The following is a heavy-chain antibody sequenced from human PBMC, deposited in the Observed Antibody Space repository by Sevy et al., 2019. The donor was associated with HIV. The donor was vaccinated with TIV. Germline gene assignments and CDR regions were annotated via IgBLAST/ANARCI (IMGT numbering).Heavy chain of an antibody. CDR3: AITREYYSDTSGYFDY. D-gene: IGHD3-22*01. CDR2: FDPEDGER. CDR1: RYSLNKFS. V-gene: IGHV1-24*01. Sequence: ASAKVSCRISRYSLNKFSMHWVRQAPGKGLEWMGSFDPEDGERIYAQKFQGRFSMTEDTSTDTAYMELSSLRPDDTAVYYCAITREYYSDTSGYFDYWGQGTLVTVSS. J-gene: IGHJ4*02.